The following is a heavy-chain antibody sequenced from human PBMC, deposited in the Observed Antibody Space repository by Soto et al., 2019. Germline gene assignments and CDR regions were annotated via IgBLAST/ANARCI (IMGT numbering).Heavy chain of an antibody. CDR3: ARTRIAAAGIDMDV. V-gene: IGHV4-59*01. Sequence: PSETLSLTCTVSGGSISSYYWSWIRQPPGKGLEWIGYIYYSGSTNYNPSLKSRVTISVDTSKNQFSLKLSSVTAADTAVYYCARTRIAAAGIDMDVWGKGTTVPVSS. D-gene: IGHD6-13*01. CDR2: IYYSGST. J-gene: IGHJ6*03. CDR1: GGSISSYY.